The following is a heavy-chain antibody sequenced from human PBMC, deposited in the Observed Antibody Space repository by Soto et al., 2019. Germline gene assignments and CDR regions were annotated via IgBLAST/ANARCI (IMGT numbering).Heavy chain of an antibody. CDR3: ARGANYDFWSGYAFDI. CDR1: GGTFSSYA. D-gene: IGHD3-3*01. CDR2: IIPIFGTA. V-gene: IGHV1-69*13. Sequence: ASVKVSCKASGGTFSSYAISWVRQAPGQGLEWMGGIIPIFGTANYAQKFQGRVTITADESTSTAYMELSSLRSEDTAVYYCARGANYDFWSGYAFDIWGQGTMVTVSS. J-gene: IGHJ3*02.